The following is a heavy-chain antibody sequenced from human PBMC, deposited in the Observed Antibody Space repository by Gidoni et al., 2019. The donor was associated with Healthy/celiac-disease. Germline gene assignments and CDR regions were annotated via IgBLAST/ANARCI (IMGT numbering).Heavy chain of an antibody. Sequence: EVQLVESGGGLVKPGGSLRLSCAASGFTFSNAWMGWVRQAPGKGLEWVGRIKSKTDGGTTDYAAPVKGRFTISRDDSKNTLYLQMNSLKTEDTAVYYCTTDEALLWFGEPFDYWGQGTLVTVSS. D-gene: IGHD3-10*01. CDR2: IKSKTDGGTT. CDR1: GFTFSNAW. J-gene: IGHJ4*02. CDR3: TTDEALLWFGEPFDY. V-gene: IGHV3-15*01.